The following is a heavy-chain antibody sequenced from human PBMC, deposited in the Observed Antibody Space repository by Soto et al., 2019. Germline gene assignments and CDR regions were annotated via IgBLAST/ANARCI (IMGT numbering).Heavy chain of an antibody. Sequence: QVQLVQSGAEVKKPGASVKVSCKASGYTFTSYGISWVRQAPGQGLEWMGWISAFNGNTNYAQKLQGRVTMTTDTSTSTAYIELRSLRSDDTALYYCARMPYCSSTRRYPLGYYYYYMYVWGKWTTVTVSS. CDR2: ISAFNGNT. CDR3: ARMPYCSSTRRYPLGYYYYYMYV. CDR1: GYTFTSYG. V-gene: IGHV1-18*01. J-gene: IGHJ6*03. D-gene: IGHD2-2*01.